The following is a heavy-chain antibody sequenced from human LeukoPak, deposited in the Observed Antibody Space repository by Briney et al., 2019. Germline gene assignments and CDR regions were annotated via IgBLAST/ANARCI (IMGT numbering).Heavy chain of an antibody. CDR1: GGSISSGGYY. Sequence: SEILSLTCTVSGGSISSGGYYWSWIRQHPGKGLEWIGYIYYSGSTYYNPSLKSRVTISVDTSKNQFSLKLSSVTAADTAVYYCARDRCGGDCYDYWGQGTLVTVSS. V-gene: IGHV4-31*03. CDR3: ARDRCGGDCYDY. D-gene: IGHD2-21*01. J-gene: IGHJ4*02. CDR2: IYYSGST.